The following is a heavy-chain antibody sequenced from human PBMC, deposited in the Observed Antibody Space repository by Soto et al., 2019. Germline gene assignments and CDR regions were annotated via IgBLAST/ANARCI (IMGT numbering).Heavy chain of an antibody. CDR3: ARIQRLHLHNWFDP. CDR1: GGSISSGGYY. CDR2: IYYSGST. J-gene: IGHJ5*02. Sequence: SETLSLTCTVSGGSISSGGYYWSWIRQHPGKGLEWIGYIYYSGSTYYNPSLKSRVTISVDTSKNQFSLKLSSVTAADTAVYYCARIQRLHLHNWFDPWGQGTLVTVSS. D-gene: IGHD6-25*01. V-gene: IGHV4-31*03.